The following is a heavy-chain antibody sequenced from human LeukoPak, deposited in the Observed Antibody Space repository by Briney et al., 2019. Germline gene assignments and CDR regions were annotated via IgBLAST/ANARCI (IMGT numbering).Heavy chain of an antibody. CDR3: AMQRSWTGCSSSWYWFDP. CDR2: TYYRSKWYN. Sequence: SQTLSLTCAISGDSVSSNSAAWNWIRQSPSRGLEWLGRTYYRSKWYNDYAVSVKSRITINPDTSKNQFSLQLNSVTPEDTAVYYCAMQRSWTGCSSSWYWFDPWGQGTLVTVSS. J-gene: IGHJ5*02. D-gene: IGHD6-13*01. CDR1: GDSVSSNSAA. V-gene: IGHV6-1*01.